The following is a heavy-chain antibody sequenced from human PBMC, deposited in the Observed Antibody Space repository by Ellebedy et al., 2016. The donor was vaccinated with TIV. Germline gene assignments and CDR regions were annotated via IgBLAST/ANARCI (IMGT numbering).Heavy chain of an antibody. CDR3: ARRTTVATGWTI. CDR2: IYPGDSDT. CDR1: GYSFTTNW. V-gene: IGHV5-51*01. D-gene: IGHD4-17*01. Sequence: KVSCKASGYSFTTNWIGWVRQMPGKGLEWMGIIYPGDSDTRYSPSFQGQVTIAADKSITTAYLQWSSLKASDTAMYYCARRTTVATGWTIWGQGTMVTVSS. J-gene: IGHJ3*02.